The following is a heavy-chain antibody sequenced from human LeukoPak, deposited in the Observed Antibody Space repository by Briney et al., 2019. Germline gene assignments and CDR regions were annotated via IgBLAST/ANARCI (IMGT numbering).Heavy chain of an antibody. V-gene: IGHV3-23*01. Sequence: GASLRLSCAAPGFTFSNYAMSWVRQAPGKGLEWVSAILGSGGSTYYADSGKGRFTVSRDNSKSTLYLQMNSLRAEDTALYYCAKWGDYDVLTGYYVPDYWGQGTLVTVSS. CDR2: ILGSGGST. D-gene: IGHD3-9*01. CDR1: GFTFSNYA. CDR3: AKWGDYDVLTGYYVPDY. J-gene: IGHJ4*02.